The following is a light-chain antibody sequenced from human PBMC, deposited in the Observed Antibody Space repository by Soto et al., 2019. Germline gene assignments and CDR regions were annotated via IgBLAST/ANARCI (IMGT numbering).Light chain of an antibody. V-gene: IGKV1-5*03. J-gene: IGKJ1*01. CDR1: QSINSW. Sequence: DIQMTQSPSTLSASVGDRVTITCRASQSINSWLAWYQQKPGKAPNLLIYKASSLQSGVPSRFSGSGSGTEFTLTISILQPDDFATYYCQQYNSYSWTFGRGTKVEIK. CDR2: KAS. CDR3: QQYNSYSWT.